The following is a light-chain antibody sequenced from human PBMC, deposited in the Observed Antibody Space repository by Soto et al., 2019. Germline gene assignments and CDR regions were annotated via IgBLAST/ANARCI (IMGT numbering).Light chain of an antibody. Sequence: EIVLTHSPATLSLSPGERATLSCRASQSVSSYLAWYQQKPGQAPRLLIYGASNRATGIPARFSGSGSGTDFTLTISSLEPEDFAVYYCQQRSNWPPAFGQGTRVEIK. CDR3: QQRSNWPPA. J-gene: IGKJ1*01. V-gene: IGKV3-11*01. CDR2: GAS. CDR1: QSVSSY.